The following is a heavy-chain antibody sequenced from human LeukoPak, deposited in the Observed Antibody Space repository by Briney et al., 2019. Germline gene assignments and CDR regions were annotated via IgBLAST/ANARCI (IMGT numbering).Heavy chain of an antibody. CDR1: GFTFSNYG. CDR2: ISYDGSNK. J-gene: IGHJ4*02. V-gene: IGHV3-30*18. CDR3: AKVPLVYYDSSGYFDY. Sequence: PGRSLRLSCAASGFTFSNYGMHWVRQAPGKGLEWVALISYDGSNKYYADSVKGRFTISRDNSKNTLYLQMNSLRAEDTAVYYCAKVPLVYYDSSGYFDYWGQGTLVTVSS. D-gene: IGHD3-22*01.